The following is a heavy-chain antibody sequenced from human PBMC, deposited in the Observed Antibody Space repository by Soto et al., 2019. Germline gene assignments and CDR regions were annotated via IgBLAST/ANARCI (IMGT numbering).Heavy chain of an antibody. D-gene: IGHD4-17*01. CDR3: ARCDYGDYSAFDY. J-gene: IGHJ4*02. Sequence: ASVKVSCKASGYTFTSYGISWVRQAPGQGLEWMGIISANGGSTNYAQKFQGRVTMTRDTSTSTVYMELSSLRSEDTAVYYCARCDYGDYSAFDYWGQGTLVTVSS. CDR2: ISANGGST. CDR1: GYTFTSYG. V-gene: IGHV1-46*03.